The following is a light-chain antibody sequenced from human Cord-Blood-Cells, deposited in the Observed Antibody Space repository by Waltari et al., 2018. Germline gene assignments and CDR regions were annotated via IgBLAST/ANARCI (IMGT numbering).Light chain of an antibody. CDR2: RNN. J-gene: IGLJ2*01. CDR3: AAWDDSLSGVV. CDR1: SSNIGSNY. V-gene: IGLV1-47*01. Sequence: QSVLTQPPSASGTPGQRVTSSCSGSSSNIGSNYVHLYQQLPGTAPKLPIYRNNQRPSGVPDRFSGSKSGTSASLAISGLRSEDEADYYCAAWDDSLSGVVFGGGTKLTVL.